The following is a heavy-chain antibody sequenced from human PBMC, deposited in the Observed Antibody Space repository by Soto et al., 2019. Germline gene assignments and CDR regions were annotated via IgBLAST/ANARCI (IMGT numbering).Heavy chain of an antibody. Sequence: EVQLVESGGGLVQPGRSLRLSCAASGFTFDDYAMHWVLQAPGNGLEWVSGITWNSGGIDYADSVKGRFTISRDNAKNSLYIQMKILRAEDTSLYYCAKYRGSSSSSWPTSSLSHYYYMDIWAKGTTVTVAS. CDR2: ITWNSGGI. V-gene: IGHV3-9*01. J-gene: IGHJ6*03. D-gene: IGHD6-13*01. CDR3: AKYRGSSSSSWPTSSLSHYYYMDI. CDR1: GFTFDDYA.